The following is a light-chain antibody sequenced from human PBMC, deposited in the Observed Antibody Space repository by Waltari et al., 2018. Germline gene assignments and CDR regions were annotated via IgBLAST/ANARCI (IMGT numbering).Light chain of an antibody. J-gene: IGKJ4*01. CDR2: WAS. CDR3: QQYVRTPSLT. CDR1: QIVLYRSTNKNY. Sequence: DIVMTQSPDTLAVSLGERATINCPTSQIVLYRSTNKNYLAWYQQKPGQPPKLLIYWASTRDSGVPDRFIGSGSGTEFTLTIRSLQAEDVAVYYCQQYVRTPSLTFGGGTKVEI. V-gene: IGKV4-1*01.